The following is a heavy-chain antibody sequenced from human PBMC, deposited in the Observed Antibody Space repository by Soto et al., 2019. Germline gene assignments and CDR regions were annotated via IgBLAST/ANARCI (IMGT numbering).Heavy chain of an antibody. V-gene: IGHV3-30-3*01. Sequence: QVQLAESGGGVVQPGRSLRLSCEASGFSFNSFAMHWVRQAPGKGLEWVVVTGFDGSKQFYADSVKGRFTISRDNSKNTLYLQMNSLRAEDTAVYYCARDLFGSGTYYLDVWGQGTTVTVSS. CDR2: TGFDGSKQ. CDR3: ARDLFGSGTYYLDV. CDR1: GFSFNSFA. D-gene: IGHD3-10*01. J-gene: IGHJ6*02.